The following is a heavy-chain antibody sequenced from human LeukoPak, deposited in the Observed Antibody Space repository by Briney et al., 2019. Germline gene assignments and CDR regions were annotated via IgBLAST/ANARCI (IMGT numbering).Heavy chain of an antibody. D-gene: IGHD6-13*01. CDR1: GYTFTSYG. V-gene: IGHV1-18*01. Sequence: ASVKVSCKASGYTFTSYGISWVRQAPGQGLEWMGWISAYNGNTNYAQKLQGRVTMTTDTSTSTAYMELRSLRSDDTAVYYCARTPSTSETAAGSFDHWGQGTLVTVSS. CDR2: ISAYNGNT. CDR3: ARTPSTSETAAGSFDH. J-gene: IGHJ4*02.